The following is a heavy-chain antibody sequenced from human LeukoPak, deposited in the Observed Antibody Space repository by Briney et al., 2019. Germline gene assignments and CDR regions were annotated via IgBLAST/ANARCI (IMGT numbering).Heavy chain of an antibody. J-gene: IGHJ6*02. D-gene: IGHD6-19*01. CDR2: INPNSGVT. CDR1: GYTFSGYY. CDR3: ARAGGWHGYGMDV. V-gene: IGHV1-2*02. Sequence: ATVKVSCKASGYTFSGYYMHWVRQAPGQGLEWMGWINPNSGVTYYAQNFQGRATMTRDTSISTAYMELSRLTSDDTAVFYCARAGGWHGYGMDVWGQGTTVTVSS.